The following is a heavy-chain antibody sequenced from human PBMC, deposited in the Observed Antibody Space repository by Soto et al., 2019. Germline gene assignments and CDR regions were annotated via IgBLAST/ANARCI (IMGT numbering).Heavy chain of an antibody. CDR2: ISSSGSTI. CDR1: GFTFSSYE. Sequence: GGSLRLSCAASGFTFSSYEMNWVRQAPGKGLEWVSYISSSGSTIYYADSVKGRFTISRDNAKNSLYLQMNSLRAEDTAVYYCASPIFGVVRYGMDVWGQGTKVTVSS. CDR3: ASPIFGVVRYGMDV. J-gene: IGHJ6*02. V-gene: IGHV3-48*03. D-gene: IGHD3-3*01.